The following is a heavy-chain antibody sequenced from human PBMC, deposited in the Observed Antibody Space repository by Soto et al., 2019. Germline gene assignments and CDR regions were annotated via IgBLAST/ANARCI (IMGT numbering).Heavy chain of an antibody. V-gene: IGHV1-18*01. CDR2: ISAYNGNT. J-gene: IGHJ4*02. Sequence: ASVKVSCKASGYTFTSYGISWVRQAPGQGLEWMGWISAYNGNTNYAQKLQGRVTITTDTSTSTAYMELRSLRSDDTAVYYCAREWLVRGYFDYWGQGTLVTVSS. CDR3: AREWLVRGYFDY. CDR1: GYTFTSYG. D-gene: IGHD6-19*01.